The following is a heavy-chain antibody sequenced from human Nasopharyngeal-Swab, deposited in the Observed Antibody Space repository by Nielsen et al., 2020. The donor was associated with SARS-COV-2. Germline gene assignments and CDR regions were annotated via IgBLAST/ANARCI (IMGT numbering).Heavy chain of an antibody. CDR2: IGTAGDT. CDR1: GFTFSSYD. CDR3: ARERTDCSGGSCYSYGMDV. D-gene: IGHD2-15*01. Sequence: GESLKISCASSGFTFSSYDMHLVRQAPGKGLEWVSAIGTAGDTYYPGSVKGRFTISRENAKNSLYLQMNSLRAGDTAVYYCARERTDCSGGSCYSYGMDVWGQGTTVTVSS. V-gene: IGHV3-13*01. J-gene: IGHJ6*02.